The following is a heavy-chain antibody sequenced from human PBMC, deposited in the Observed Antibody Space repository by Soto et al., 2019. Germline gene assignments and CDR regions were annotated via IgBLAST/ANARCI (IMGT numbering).Heavy chain of an antibody. CDR3: ARHSSSWYSNYYFDY. V-gene: IGHV4-39*01. Sequence: PSETLSLTCSVSGASITSTSSYWGWIRQPPGKGLEWIAIIYYRGNTYYNPSLRSRLTISVDTSQNQFSLKLSSVTAADTAVYYCARHSSSWYSNYYFDYWGQGTLVTVSS. J-gene: IGHJ4*02. CDR1: GASITSTSSY. D-gene: IGHD6-13*01. CDR2: IYYRGNT.